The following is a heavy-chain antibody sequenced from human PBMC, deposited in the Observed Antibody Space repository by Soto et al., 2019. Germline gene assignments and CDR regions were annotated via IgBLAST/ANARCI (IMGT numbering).Heavy chain of an antibody. CDR2: IYHSGST. CDR3: AREDMVRGVINY. D-gene: IGHD3-10*01. J-gene: IGHJ4*02. CDR1: GDSISSGTYY. Sequence: QLQLQVSGPGLVKPWETLSLTCTVSGDSISSGTYYWGWIRQPPGTGLEWIGSIYHSGSTYYNPSLRSRVTISVDTAKNQFSLKLSSVTAADTAVYYCAREDMVRGVINYCGQGTLVTVSS. V-gene: IGHV4-39*01.